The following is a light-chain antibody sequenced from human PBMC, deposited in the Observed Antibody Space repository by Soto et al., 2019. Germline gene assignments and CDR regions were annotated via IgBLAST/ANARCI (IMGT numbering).Light chain of an antibody. J-gene: IGKJ1*01. Sequence: EIVMTQSPATLSVSPGERATLSCRASQSVSNYLAWYQQKPGQAPRLLIYGASTRATGIPARFSGGGSETDFTLTISSLQSEDFATYYCQQLNGSPWTFGQGTRVEIK. CDR3: QQLNGSPWT. V-gene: IGKV3-15*01. CDR2: GAS. CDR1: QSVSNY.